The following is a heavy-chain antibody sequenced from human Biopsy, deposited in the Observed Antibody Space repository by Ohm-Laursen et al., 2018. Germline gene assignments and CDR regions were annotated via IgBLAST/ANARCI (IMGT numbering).Heavy chain of an antibody. CDR1: GYSFTSYY. CDR3: AKRGVERGRPLAY. Sequence: ASVKVSCNASGYSFTSYYMHWVRQAPGQGLEWMGEINSMFGTTNYAQTFQGRVTITADESTSTAYMEVSSLRSEDTAVYYCAKRGVERGRPLAYWGQGTLVTVSS. CDR2: INSMFGTT. J-gene: IGHJ4*02. V-gene: IGHV1-69*13. D-gene: IGHD1-1*01.